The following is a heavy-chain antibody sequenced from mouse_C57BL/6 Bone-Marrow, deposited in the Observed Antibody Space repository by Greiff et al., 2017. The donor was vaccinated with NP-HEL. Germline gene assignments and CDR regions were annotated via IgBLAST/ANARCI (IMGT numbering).Heavy chain of an antibody. D-gene: IGHD2-1*01. Sequence: EVQLQQSGTVLARPGASVKMSCKTSGYTFTSYWMHWVKQRPGQGLEWIGAIYPANSDTSYNQKFKGKAKMTAVTSASTAYMELSSLTNEDSAVYYCTYGNYYYAMDYWGQGTSVTVSS. CDR3: TYGNYYYAMDY. V-gene: IGHV1-5*01. J-gene: IGHJ4*01. CDR2: IYPANSDT. CDR1: GYTFTSYW.